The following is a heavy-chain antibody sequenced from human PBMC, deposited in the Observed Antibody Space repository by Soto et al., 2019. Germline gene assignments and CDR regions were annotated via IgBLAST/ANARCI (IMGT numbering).Heavy chain of an antibody. D-gene: IGHD3-16*01. CDR3: ARGYYPRDGYTGYGY. Sequence: ASVKVSCKASGYTVTSYYMHWVRQAPEQGLEWMGIINPSGGSASYAQKFQGRVTMTRDTSTSTVYMELSSLRSEDTAVYYCARGYYPRDGYTGYGYWGQGTLVTVSS. CDR1: GYTVTSYY. J-gene: IGHJ4*02. V-gene: IGHV1-46*01. CDR2: INPSGGSA.